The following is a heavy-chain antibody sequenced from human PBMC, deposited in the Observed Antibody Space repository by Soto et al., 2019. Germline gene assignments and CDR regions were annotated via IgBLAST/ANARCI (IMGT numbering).Heavy chain of an antibody. CDR2: IYYSGTT. D-gene: IGHD5-12*01. Sequence: PSETLSLTCAVSGYSISSSNWWGWIRQPPGKGLEWIGYIYYSGTTYYNPSLKSRVTMSVDTSKNQFSLKLSSVTAADTAVYYCARARRKMATIPYYFDYWGQGTLVTVSS. CDR3: ARARRKMATIPYYFDY. V-gene: IGHV4-28*03. J-gene: IGHJ4*02. CDR1: GYSISSSNW.